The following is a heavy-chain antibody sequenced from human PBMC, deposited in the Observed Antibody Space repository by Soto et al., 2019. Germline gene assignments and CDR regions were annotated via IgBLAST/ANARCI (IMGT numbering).Heavy chain of an antibody. CDR1: PGCISSSGYY. Sequence: SLTLSLTCFVCPGCISSSGYYCGWLRQSPGKGLEWIGSVYYSGRTYHNPSLKSRATISVDTSKNQFSLKLRSATAADTAVYYCARLPIAAADIDYWGQGTLVTVS. CDR3: ARLPIAAADIDY. J-gene: IGHJ4*02. V-gene: IGHV4-39*01. CDR2: VYYSGRT. D-gene: IGHD6-13*01.